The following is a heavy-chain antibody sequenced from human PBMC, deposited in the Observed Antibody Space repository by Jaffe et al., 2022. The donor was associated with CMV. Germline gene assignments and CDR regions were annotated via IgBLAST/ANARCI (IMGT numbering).Heavy chain of an antibody. CDR1: GFSLSNFKVG. V-gene: IGHV2-26*01. CDR3: ARMEAPDYYGSGNYYGLDV. Sequence: QVTLKESGPVLVKPTETLTLTCTVSGFSLSNFKVGVSWIRQSPGKALEWLAHIFANDQKTFTTSLRSRLTISKDTSKSQVVLTLSNVGPVDTATYYCARMEAPDYYGSGNYYGLDVWGQGITVTVSS. D-gene: IGHD3-10*01. J-gene: IGHJ6*02. CDR2: IFANDQK.